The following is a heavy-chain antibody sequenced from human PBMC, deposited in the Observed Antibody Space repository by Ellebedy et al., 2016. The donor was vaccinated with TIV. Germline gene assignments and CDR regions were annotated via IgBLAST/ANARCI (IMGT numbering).Heavy chain of an antibody. CDR2: IKEDGSAK. D-gene: IGHD1-26*01. Sequence: GESLKISCAASGFTFSSHWMHWVRQAPGKGLEWVANIKEDGSAKYYVGSVKGRFTISRDNAKNSLYLQMNSLRAEDTAVYYCARSSGSYRGDWFDPWGQGTLVTVSS. CDR1: GFTFSSHW. V-gene: IGHV3-7*03. J-gene: IGHJ5*02. CDR3: ARSSGSYRGDWFDP.